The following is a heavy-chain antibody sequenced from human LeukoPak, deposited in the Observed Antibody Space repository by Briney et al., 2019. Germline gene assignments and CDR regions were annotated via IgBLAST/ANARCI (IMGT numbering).Heavy chain of an antibody. D-gene: IGHD1-26*01. Sequence: ASVKVSCKASGYTFTSYCMHWVRQAPGQGLEWMGIINPSGGSTSYAQKFQGRVTMTRDTSTSTVYMELSSLRSEDTAVYYCAGEGSGSYLYYYYGMDVWGQGTTVTVSS. CDR3: AGEGSGSYLYYYYGMDV. V-gene: IGHV1-46*01. CDR1: GYTFTSYC. J-gene: IGHJ6*02. CDR2: INPSGGST.